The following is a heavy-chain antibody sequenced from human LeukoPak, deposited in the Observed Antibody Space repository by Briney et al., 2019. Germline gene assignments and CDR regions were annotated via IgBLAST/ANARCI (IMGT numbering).Heavy chain of an antibody. CDR2: IIPIFGTA. CDR1: GGTFSSYA. Sequence: SVKVSCKASGGTFSSYAISWVRQAPGQGLEWMGGIIPIFGTANYAQKFQGRVTITADESTSTAYMELSSLRSEDTAVYYCARGSVVYCSGGSCERPFFGDYWGQGTLVTVSS. V-gene: IGHV1-69*13. J-gene: IGHJ4*02. CDR3: ARGSVVYCSGGSCERPFFGDY. D-gene: IGHD2-15*01.